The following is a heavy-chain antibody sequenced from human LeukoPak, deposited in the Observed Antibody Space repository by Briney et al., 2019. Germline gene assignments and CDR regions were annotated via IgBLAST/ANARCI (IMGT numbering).Heavy chain of an antibody. CDR3: ARRSGWYYFDY. J-gene: IGHJ4*02. CDR1: GYTFASYY. CDR2: INPSGGST. V-gene: IGHV1-46*01. D-gene: IGHD6-19*01. Sequence: GASVKVSCKASGYTFASYYMHWVRQAPGQGLEWMGIINPSGGSTSYAQKFQGRVTMTRDTSTSTVYMELSSLRSEDTAVYYCARRSGWYYFDYWGQGTLVTVSS.